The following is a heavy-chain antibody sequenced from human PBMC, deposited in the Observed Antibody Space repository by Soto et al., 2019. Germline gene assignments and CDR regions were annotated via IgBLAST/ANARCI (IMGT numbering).Heavy chain of an antibody. CDR1: GYSTSSGSY. D-gene: IGHD6-19*01. CDR2: IYHGGTT. V-gene: IGHV4-38-2*02. Sequence: SETHSLTSTVSGYSTSSGSYWAWIRQTPGKGPEWIASIYHGGTTFYNPSLKSRITISVDTSNNQFSLKLTSVTAADTAVYYCARVHVMVVAGSTFDYWGHGTLVTVSS. CDR3: ARVHVMVVAGSTFDY. J-gene: IGHJ4*01.